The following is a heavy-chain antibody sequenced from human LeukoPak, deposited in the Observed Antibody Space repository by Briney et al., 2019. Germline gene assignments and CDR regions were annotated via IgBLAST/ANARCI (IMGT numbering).Heavy chain of an antibody. CDR3: ARCTSTSCYNFDY. J-gene: IGHJ4*02. CDR2: IYYSGST. Sequence: SETLSLTCTVSGGSISSSSYYWDWIRQPPGKGLEWIRSIYYSGSTYYNPSLKSRVTISVDTSKNQFTLNLNSVTAADTAVYYCARCTSTSCYNFDYWGQGTLLTVSS. CDR1: GGSISSSSYY. D-gene: IGHD2-2*02. V-gene: IGHV4-39*06.